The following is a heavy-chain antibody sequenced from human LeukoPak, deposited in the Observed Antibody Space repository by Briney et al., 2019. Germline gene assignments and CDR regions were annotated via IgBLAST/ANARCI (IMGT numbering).Heavy chain of an antibody. CDR2: IIPIFGTA. V-gene: IGHV1-69*13. J-gene: IGHJ5*02. CDR1: GGTFSSYA. D-gene: IGHD4-23*01. Sequence: EASXKVSCKASGGTFSSYAISWVRQAPGQGIEWMGGIIPIFGTANYAQKFQGRVTITADESTSTAYMELSSLRSEDTAVYYCARSGKGEGNWFDPWGQGTLVTVSS. CDR3: ARSGKGEGNWFDP.